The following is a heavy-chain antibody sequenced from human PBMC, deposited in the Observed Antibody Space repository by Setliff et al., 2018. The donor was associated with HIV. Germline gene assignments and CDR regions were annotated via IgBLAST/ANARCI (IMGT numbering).Heavy chain of an antibody. V-gene: IGHV4-39*01. J-gene: IGHJ6*03. D-gene: IGHD1-1*01. CDR3: ARLVSWRYYYYYMDV. CDR1: GGSISTNNFY. CDR2: IYFTGDS. Sequence: PSETLSLTCTVTGGSISTNNFYWGWIRQPPGKGLQWIGSIYFTGDSYYDPSLKSRVTTSVDTSKSQFSLKLSSVTAADTAVYYCARLVSWRYYYYYMDVWGKGTTVTVSS.